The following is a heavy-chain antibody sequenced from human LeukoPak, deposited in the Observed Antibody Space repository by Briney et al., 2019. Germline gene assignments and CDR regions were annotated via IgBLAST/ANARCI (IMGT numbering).Heavy chain of an antibody. V-gene: IGHV4-39*07. Sequence: SETLSLTCTVSGVSISSSNSYWGWIRQPPGKGLEWIGSIYYSGNTYYNASLKSRVTISVDTSKNQFSLKLSSVTAADTAVYYCARRGSGSYYRYYYYMNVWGKGTTVTISS. D-gene: IGHD3-10*01. CDR1: GVSISSSNSY. CDR3: ARRGSGSYYRYYYYMNV. J-gene: IGHJ6*03. CDR2: IYYSGNT.